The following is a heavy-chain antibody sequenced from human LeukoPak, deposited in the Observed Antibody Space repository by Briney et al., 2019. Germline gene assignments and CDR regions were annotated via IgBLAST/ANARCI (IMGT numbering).Heavy chain of an antibody. CDR3: ARRYSSSAGPHRGISGMDV. Sequence: SETLSLTCAVYGGSFSGYYWSWIRQPPGKGLEWIGEINHSGSTNYNPSLKRRVTISVDTSKNQFSLKLSSVTAADTAVYYCARRYSSSAGPHRGISGMDVWGQGTTVTVSS. CDR1: GGSFSGYY. J-gene: IGHJ6*02. CDR2: INHSGST. D-gene: IGHD6-13*01. V-gene: IGHV4-34*01.